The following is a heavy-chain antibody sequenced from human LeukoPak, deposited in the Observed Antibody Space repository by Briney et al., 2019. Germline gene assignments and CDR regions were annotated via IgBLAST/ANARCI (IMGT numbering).Heavy chain of an antibody. J-gene: IGHJ6*02. Sequence: SETLSLTCAVSGGSISSYYWTWIRQPPGKGLEWVGYIQNSAIYRAKIKSSPSLQSRVSLSIDTSKNQVSLTVNSVTAADTAAYYCARLSSTLYYSMDVWGPGTAVTVPS. V-gene: IGHV4-59*08. CDR2: IQNSAIYRAKI. CDR1: GGSISSYY. D-gene: IGHD6-6*01. CDR3: ARLSSTLYYSMDV.